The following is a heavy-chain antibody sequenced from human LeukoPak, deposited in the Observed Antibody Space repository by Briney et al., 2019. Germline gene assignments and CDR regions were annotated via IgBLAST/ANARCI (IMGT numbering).Heavy chain of an antibody. V-gene: IGHV3-23*01. CDR3: AKGLPTITIFGVVIIPYFDY. CDR2: IGSSAGTT. Sequence: GESLRLSCAASGFTFSSYAMARVRQAPGKGLEWVSTIGSSAGTTLYADSVKGRFTISRDNSKNTLYLQMNSLRAEDTAVYYCAKGLPTITIFGVVIIPYFDYWGQGTLVTVSS. D-gene: IGHD3-3*01. J-gene: IGHJ4*02. CDR1: GFTFSSYA.